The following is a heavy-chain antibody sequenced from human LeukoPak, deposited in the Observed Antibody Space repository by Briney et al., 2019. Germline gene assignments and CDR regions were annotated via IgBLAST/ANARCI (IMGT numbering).Heavy chain of an antibody. CDR3: ARGVYIAAAQYAY. CDR1: GGSFSGYY. CDR2: IYYSGTT. V-gene: IGHV4-59*01. Sequence: SETLSLTCAVYGGSFSGYYWSWIRQPPGKGLEWIGYIYYSGTTNYNPSLKSRVTISVDTSKNQFSLRLSSVTAADTAVYYCARGVYIAAAQYAYWGQGTLVTVSS. J-gene: IGHJ4*02. D-gene: IGHD6-13*01.